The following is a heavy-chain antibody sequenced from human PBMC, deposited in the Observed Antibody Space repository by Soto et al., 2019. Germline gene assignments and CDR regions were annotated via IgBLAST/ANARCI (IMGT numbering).Heavy chain of an antibody. V-gene: IGHV1-18*01. CDR3: AKNGQPPYYYYGMDV. CDR1: GYTFSRYG. J-gene: IGHJ6*02. D-gene: IGHD2-8*01. CDR2: ISGYNGDT. Sequence: QGQLVQSGPEVKKPGASVKVSCKASGYTFSRYGISWVRQAPGQGLEWMGWISGYNGDTIYAKKVQGRVTMPIDTSTSTAYMELQSLTSDDTAIYYCAKNGQPPYYYYGMDVWGQGTTVTVSS.